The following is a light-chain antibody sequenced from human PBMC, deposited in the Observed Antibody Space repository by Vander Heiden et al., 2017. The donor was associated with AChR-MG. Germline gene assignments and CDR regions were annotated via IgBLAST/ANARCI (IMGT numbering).Light chain of an antibody. CDR1: SSNIGNNY. V-gene: IGLV1-51*01. CDR3: GTWDSSLSAGV. Sequence: QSVLTQPHSVAAAPEQKGTIACPGSSSNIGNNYGSWYQQLPVTAPKLLIYDNNKRPSEIPDRFSGSKSGTSATLGITGRQTGDEADYYCGTWDSSLSAGVFGGGTKLTVL. J-gene: IGLJ3*02. CDR2: DNN.